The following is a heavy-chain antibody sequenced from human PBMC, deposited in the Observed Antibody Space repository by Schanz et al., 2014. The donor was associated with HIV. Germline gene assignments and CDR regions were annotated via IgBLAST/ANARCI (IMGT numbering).Heavy chain of an antibody. CDR3: ARGLPADY. D-gene: IGHD5-18*01. J-gene: IGHJ4*02. V-gene: IGHV3-30*03. Sequence: QVQLVESGGGVVQPGRSLRLSCAASEFTFSSYGMHWVRQAPGKGLEWVAVISYDGGNKYYADSVKGRFTISRDNSKNTLYLQRNSLRAEDTAVYYCARGLPADYWGQGTLVTVSS. CDR2: ISYDGGNK. CDR1: EFTFSSYG.